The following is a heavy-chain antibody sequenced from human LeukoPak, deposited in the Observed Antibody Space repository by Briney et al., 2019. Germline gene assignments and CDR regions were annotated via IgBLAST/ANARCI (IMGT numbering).Heavy chain of an antibody. CDR3: AKDRWSGTYHGRMDV. CDR2: ISGGGGTT. J-gene: IGHJ6*02. CDR1: GFTFSSYA. D-gene: IGHD3-10*01. Sequence: GGSLRLSCAASGFTFSSYAMSWVRQAPGKGLEWVSGISGGGGTTYYADSVKGRFTISRDNSKNTLYLQMNSLRAEDTAVFHCAKDRWSGTYHGRMDVWGQGTTVTVSS. V-gene: IGHV3-23*01.